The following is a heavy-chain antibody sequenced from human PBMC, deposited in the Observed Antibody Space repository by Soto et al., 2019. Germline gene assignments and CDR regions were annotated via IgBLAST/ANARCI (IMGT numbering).Heavy chain of an antibody. CDR3: ARAYYDFWSGYYQHFDY. V-gene: IGHV4-61*01. CDR2: IYYSGST. Sequence: PSETLSLTCTVSGGSVSSGSYYWSWIRQPPGKGLEWIGYIYYSGSTNYNPSLKSRVTISVDTSKNQFSLKLSSVTAADTAVYYCARAYYDFWSGYYQHFDYWGQGTLVTVSS. D-gene: IGHD3-3*01. CDR1: GGSVSSGSYY. J-gene: IGHJ4*02.